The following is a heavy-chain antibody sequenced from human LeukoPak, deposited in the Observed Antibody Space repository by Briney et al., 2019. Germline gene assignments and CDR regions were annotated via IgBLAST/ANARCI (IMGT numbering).Heavy chain of an antibody. D-gene: IGHD3-10*01. CDR1: GFTFSSYS. V-gene: IGHV3-21*01. CDR2: ISSSSSYI. CDR3: AKEGSGSYFSGYFDY. J-gene: IGHJ4*02. Sequence: GGSLRLSCAASGFTFSSYSMNWVRQAPGKGLEWVSSISSSSSYIYYADSVKGRFTISRDNAKNSLYLQMNSLRAEDTAVYYCAKEGSGSYFSGYFDYWGQGTLVTVSS.